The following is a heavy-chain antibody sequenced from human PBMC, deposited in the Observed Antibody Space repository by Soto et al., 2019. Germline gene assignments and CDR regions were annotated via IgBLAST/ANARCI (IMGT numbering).Heavy chain of an antibody. D-gene: IGHD3-22*01. Sequence: GGSLRLSCAASGFTFSSYEMNWVRQAPGKGLEWVSYISSSGSTIYYADSVKGRFTISRDNAKNSLYLQMNSLRAEDTAVYYCARITYYYDSSGYYVFDYWDQGTLVTVSS. CDR3: ARITYYYDSSGYYVFDY. CDR2: ISSSGSTI. V-gene: IGHV3-48*03. J-gene: IGHJ4*02. CDR1: GFTFSSYE.